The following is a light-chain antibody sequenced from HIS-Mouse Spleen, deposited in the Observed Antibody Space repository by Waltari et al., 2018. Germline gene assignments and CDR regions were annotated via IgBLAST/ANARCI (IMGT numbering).Light chain of an antibody. CDR3: CSYAGSSTFEV. J-gene: IGLJ2*01. Sequence: QSALTQPASVSGSPGQSITISCTGTSSDVGSYNLVSWYQQHPGKAPKLMIYEGSKRSSGFSNRFAGSKSGNTASLTISGLQAEDEADYYCCSYAGSSTFEVFGGGTKLTVL. V-gene: IGLV2-23*03. CDR2: EGS. CDR1: SSDVGSYNL.